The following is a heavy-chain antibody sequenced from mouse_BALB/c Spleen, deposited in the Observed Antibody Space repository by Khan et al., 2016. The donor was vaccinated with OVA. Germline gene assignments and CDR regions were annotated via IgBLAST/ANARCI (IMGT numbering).Heavy chain of an antibody. V-gene: IGHV1-77*01. Sequence: QVQLQQSGAELARPGASVKLSCKTTGYIFTDYYINWVKQRTGQGLEWIGEIYPGTGNTYYNEKFKGKATLTADKSSSTVYMQLSSLTFEDYAVSFCVLCRGNYKHCCALDYLCQGSSVTVSS. J-gene: IGHJ4*01. CDR2: IYPGTGNT. CDR3: VLCRGNYKHCCALDY. CDR1: GYIFTDYY. D-gene: IGHD2-1*01.